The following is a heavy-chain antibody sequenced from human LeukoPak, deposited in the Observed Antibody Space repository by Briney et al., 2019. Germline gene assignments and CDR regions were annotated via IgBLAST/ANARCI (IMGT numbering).Heavy chain of an antibody. CDR3: AEAGNSGELYFDY. V-gene: IGHV3-30*02. Sequence: GGSLRLSCAASGFTFSSYGMHWVRQAPGKGLEWVAVIWYDGSNKYYADSVKGRFTISRDNSKNTLYLQMNSLRAEDTAVYYCAEAGNSGELYFDYWGQGTLVTVSS. D-gene: IGHD1-26*01. CDR1: GFTFSSYG. J-gene: IGHJ4*02. CDR2: IWYDGSNK.